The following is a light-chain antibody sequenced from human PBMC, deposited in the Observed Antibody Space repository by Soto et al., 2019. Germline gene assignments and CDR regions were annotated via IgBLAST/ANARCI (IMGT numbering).Light chain of an antibody. J-gene: IGLJ1*01. Sequence: QSVLTQPPSVSGAPGQGITISCTGSSSNIGAGYPVHWYQQLPGTAPKLLIFGNTIRPSGVPDRFSGSRSGLAITGLQAEDEADYYCRSYVGSYTYVFGTGTKVTVL. CDR1: SSNIGAGYP. V-gene: IGLV1-40*01. CDR3: RSYVGSYTYV. CDR2: GNT.